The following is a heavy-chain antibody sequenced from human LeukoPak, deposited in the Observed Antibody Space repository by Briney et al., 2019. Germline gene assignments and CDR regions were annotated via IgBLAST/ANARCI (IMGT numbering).Heavy chain of an antibody. V-gene: IGHV6-1*01. J-gene: IGHJ3*02. D-gene: IGHD3-22*01. CDR2: TYYRSKWYN. Sequence: PSQTLSLTCAISGDSVSSNSAAWNWIRQSPSRGLEWLGRTYYRSKWYNDYAVSVKSRITINPDTSKNQFSLQLNSVTPEDTAVYYCARDPHDYYDSSGYYVKGAFDIWGQGTMVTVSS. CDR3: ARDPHDYYDSSGYYVKGAFDI. CDR1: GDSVSSNSAA.